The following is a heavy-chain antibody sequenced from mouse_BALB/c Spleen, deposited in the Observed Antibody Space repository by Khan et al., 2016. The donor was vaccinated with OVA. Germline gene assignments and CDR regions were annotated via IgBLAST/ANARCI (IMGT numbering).Heavy chain of an antibody. J-gene: IGHJ4*01. CDR1: GYTFTTAG. Sequence: QIQLVQSGPELKKPGETVRISCKASGYTFTTAGMQWVQKMPGKGLKWIGWINTHSGVPKYAEDFTGRFAFSLETSANTAYLQITNLKNEDTATYFCARGGAAYDRNDGGAMEYWGQGTSGTVSS. V-gene: IGHV9-4*02. CDR3: ARGGAAYDRNDGGAMEY. D-gene: IGHD2-14*01. CDR2: INTHSGVP.